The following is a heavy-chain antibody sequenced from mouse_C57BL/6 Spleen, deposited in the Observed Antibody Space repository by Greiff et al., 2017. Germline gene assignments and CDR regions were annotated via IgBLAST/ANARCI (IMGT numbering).Heavy chain of an antibody. CDR3: ARAPDGYSSWFAY. J-gene: IGHJ3*01. D-gene: IGHD2-3*01. CDR2: INPSNGGN. CDR1: GYTFTSYW. Sequence: QVQLKQPGTELVKPGASVKLSCKASGYTFTSYWMHWVKQRPGQGLEWIGNINPSNGGNNYNEKFKSKATLTVDKSSSTAYMQLSSLTSEDSEVYYCARAPDGYSSWFAYWGQGTLVTVSA. V-gene: IGHV1-53*01.